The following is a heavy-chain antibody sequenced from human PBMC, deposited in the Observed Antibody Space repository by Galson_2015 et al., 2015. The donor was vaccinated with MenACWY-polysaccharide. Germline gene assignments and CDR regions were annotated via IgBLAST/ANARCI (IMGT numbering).Heavy chain of an antibody. CDR3: GRDYHGSIDY. J-gene: IGHJ4*02. CDR1: GGSVSSDG. D-gene: IGHD3-10*01. V-gene: IGHV4-59*02. Sequence: LSLTCTVSGGSVSSDGWSWIRQPPGKGLEWIGYRYYSWISNYNPSLKSRVTISVDTSRNQFSLNLRSVTAADTAVYYCGRDYHGSIDYWGQGILVTVSS. CDR2: RYYSWIS.